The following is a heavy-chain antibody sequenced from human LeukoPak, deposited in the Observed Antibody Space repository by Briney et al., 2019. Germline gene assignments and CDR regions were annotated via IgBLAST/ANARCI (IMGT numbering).Heavy chain of an antibody. Sequence: SVKVSCTASGGTFSSYAISWVRQARGQGLEWMGGIIPIFGTANYAQKFQGRVTITTDESTSTAYMELSSLRSEDTAVYYCARDAYYYDSSGYYLGYWGQGTLVTVYS. V-gene: IGHV1-69*05. CDR1: GGTFSSYA. J-gene: IGHJ4*02. CDR2: IIPIFGTA. CDR3: ARDAYYYDSSGYYLGY. D-gene: IGHD3-22*01.